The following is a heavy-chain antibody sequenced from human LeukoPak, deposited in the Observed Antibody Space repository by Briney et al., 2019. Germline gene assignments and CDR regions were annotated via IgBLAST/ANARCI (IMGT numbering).Heavy chain of an antibody. CDR3: ATGRSPWIQLWP. J-gene: IGHJ5*02. CDR2: INHSGST. D-gene: IGHD5-18*01. Sequence: SETLSLTCAVYGGSFSGYYWSWIRQPPGKGLEWIGEINHSGSTNYNPSLKSRVTISVGTSKNQFSLKLSSVTAADTAVYYCATGRSPWIQLWPWGQGTLVTVSS. CDR1: GGSFSGYY. V-gene: IGHV4-34*01.